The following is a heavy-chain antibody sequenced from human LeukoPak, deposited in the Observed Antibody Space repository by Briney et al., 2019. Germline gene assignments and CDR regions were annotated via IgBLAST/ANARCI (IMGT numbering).Heavy chain of an antibody. CDR2: IIPILGIA. D-gene: IGHD5-12*01. Sequence: SVKVSCKASGGTFSSYAISWVRRAPGQGLEWMGRIIPILGIANYAQKFQGRVTITADKSTSTAYMELSSLRSEDTAVYYCARGTRGGYDYPATAFDIWGQGTMVTVSS. V-gene: IGHV1-69*04. CDR1: GGTFSSYA. J-gene: IGHJ3*02. CDR3: ARGTRGGYDYPATAFDI.